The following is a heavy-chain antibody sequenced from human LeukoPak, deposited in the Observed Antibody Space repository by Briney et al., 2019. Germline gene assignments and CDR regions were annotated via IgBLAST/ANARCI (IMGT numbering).Heavy chain of an antibody. CDR1: GYTFTSYG. D-gene: IGHD2-21*01. V-gene: IGHV1-18*01. J-gene: IGHJ5*02. CDR2: ISAYNGNT. CDR3: AREWIVAARFDP. Sequence: ASVKVSCKASGYTFTSYGISWVRQAPGQGLEWMGWISAYNGNTNYAQKLQGRVTMTTDTSTSTAYMELSSLRSEDTAVYYCAREWIVAARFDPWGQGTLVTVSS.